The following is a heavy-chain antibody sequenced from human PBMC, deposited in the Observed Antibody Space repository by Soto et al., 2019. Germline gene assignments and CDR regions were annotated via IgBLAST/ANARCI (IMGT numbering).Heavy chain of an antibody. CDR2: IYHSGST. CDR3: AGRGGYSYGYFDY. CDR1: GGSISSGGYS. J-gene: IGHJ4*02. D-gene: IGHD5-18*01. Sequence: SETLSLTCAVSGGSISSGGYSWSWIRQPPGKGLEWIVYIYHSGSTYYNPSLKSRVTISVDRSKNQFSLKLSSVTAADTAVYYCAGRGGYSYGYFDYWGQGTLVTVSS. V-gene: IGHV4-30-2*01.